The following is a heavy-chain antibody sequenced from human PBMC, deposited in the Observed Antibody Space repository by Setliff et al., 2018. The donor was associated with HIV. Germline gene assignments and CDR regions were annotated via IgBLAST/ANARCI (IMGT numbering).Heavy chain of an antibody. CDR1: GSSINTGNY. CDR3: AITLVGVTTEMY. J-gene: IGHJ4*02. CDR2: IYHSGST. V-gene: IGHV4-38-2*01. D-gene: IGHD2-21*02. Sequence: SETLSLTCAVSGSSINTGNYWGWIRQPPGKGLEWIGSIYHSGSTYYNPSLRSRVTVSVDTSKPHYSLKMNAVTAADTAVYYCAITLVGVTTEMYWGQGTLVTVSS.